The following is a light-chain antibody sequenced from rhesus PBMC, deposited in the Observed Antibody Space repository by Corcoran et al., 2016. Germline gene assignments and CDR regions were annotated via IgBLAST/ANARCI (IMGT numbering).Light chain of an antibody. J-gene: IGKJ3*01. CDR2: KAS. CDR1: QSISSW. V-gene: IGKV1-22*01. CDR3: LQYSSSPPT. Sequence: DIQMTQSPSSLSASVGDTVTITCRASQSISSWLDWYQQKPGKAPKLLIYKASSLQSGVPSRFSGSGSGTDFTLTISSLQPEDFATYYCLQYSSSPPTVGPGTKLDIK.